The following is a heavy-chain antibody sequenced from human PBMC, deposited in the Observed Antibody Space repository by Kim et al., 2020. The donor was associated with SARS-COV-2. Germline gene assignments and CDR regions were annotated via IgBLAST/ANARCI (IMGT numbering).Heavy chain of an antibody. CDR1: GFTFSSYG. Sequence: GGSLRLSCAASGFTFSSYGMHWVRQAPGKGLEWVAVISYDGSNKYYADSVKGRFTISRDNSKNTLYLQMNSLRAEDTAVYYCAKEGARWYGMDVWGQGTTVTVSS. V-gene: IGHV3-30*18. D-gene: IGHD1-26*01. J-gene: IGHJ6*02. CDR2: ISYDGSNK. CDR3: AKEGARWYGMDV.